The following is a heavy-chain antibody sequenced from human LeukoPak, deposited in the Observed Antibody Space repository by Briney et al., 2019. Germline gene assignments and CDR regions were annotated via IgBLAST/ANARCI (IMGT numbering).Heavy chain of an antibody. D-gene: IGHD4-23*01. CDR2: ISRTGNTI. V-gene: IGHV3-11*01. J-gene: IGHJ4*02. Sequence: GGSLRLSCTASGFIFNDYYMSWIRQTPGKGLEWLSYISRTGNTIYYRDSVKGRFTISRDNANNQLHLQMDNLRAEDTAVYYCAKGIGGGGGYSSKVDYWGQGTLVTVSS. CDR1: GFIFNDYY. CDR3: AKGIGGGGGYSSKVDY.